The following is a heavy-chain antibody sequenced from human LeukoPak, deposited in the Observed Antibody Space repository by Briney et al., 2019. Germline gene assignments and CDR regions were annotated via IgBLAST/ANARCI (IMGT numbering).Heavy chain of an antibody. Sequence: ASVKVSCKASGYTFTSYGISWVRQAPGQGLEWMGWISAYNGNTNYAQKLQGRVTMTTDTSTSTAYMELRSLRSDDTAVYYCARVPSMIVVAITGDYYFDYWGQGTLVTVSS. V-gene: IGHV1-18*01. D-gene: IGHD3-22*01. J-gene: IGHJ4*02. CDR3: ARVPSMIVVAITGDYYFDY. CDR1: GYTFTSYG. CDR2: ISAYNGNT.